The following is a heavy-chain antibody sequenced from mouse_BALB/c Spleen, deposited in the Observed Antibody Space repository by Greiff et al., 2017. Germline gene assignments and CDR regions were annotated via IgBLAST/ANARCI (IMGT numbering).Heavy chain of an antibody. CDR3: ARGSDGYYVPFAY. Sequence: EVQLQQSGAELVKPGASVKLSCTASGFNIKDTYMHWVKQRPEQGLEWIGRIDPANGNTKYDPKFQGKATITADTSSNTAYLQLSSLTSEDSAIYYCARGSDGYYVPFAYWGQGTLVTVSA. V-gene: IGHV14-3*02. J-gene: IGHJ3*01. CDR2: IDPANGNT. D-gene: IGHD2-3*01. CDR1: GFNIKDTY.